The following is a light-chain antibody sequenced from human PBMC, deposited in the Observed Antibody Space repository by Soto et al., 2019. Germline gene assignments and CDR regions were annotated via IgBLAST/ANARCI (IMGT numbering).Light chain of an antibody. CDR2: KAS. J-gene: IGKJ1*01. CDR1: QSITSW. Sequence: DIQMTQSPSTLSASVGDRVTITCRASQSITSWLAWYQQXPGKAPKLLIYKASSLESGVPSRFSGSGSGTEFTLTISSLQPDDFATDYCQQYDSHWTFGQGTKVDIK. CDR3: QQYDSHWT. V-gene: IGKV1-5*03.